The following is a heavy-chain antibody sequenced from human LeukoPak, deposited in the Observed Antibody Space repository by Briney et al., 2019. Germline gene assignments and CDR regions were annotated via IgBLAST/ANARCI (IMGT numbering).Heavy chain of an antibody. V-gene: IGHV1-2*02. D-gene: IGHD3/OR15-3a*01. J-gene: IGHJ4*02. Sequence: ASVKVSCKASGYTFTGYYMHWVRQAPGQGLEWMGWINPNSGGTNYAQKFQGRVTMTRGTSISTAYMELSRLRSDDTAVYYCARGKFLDGGFDYWGQGTLVTVSS. CDR2: INPNSGGT. CDR1: GYTFTGYY. CDR3: ARGKFLDGGFDY.